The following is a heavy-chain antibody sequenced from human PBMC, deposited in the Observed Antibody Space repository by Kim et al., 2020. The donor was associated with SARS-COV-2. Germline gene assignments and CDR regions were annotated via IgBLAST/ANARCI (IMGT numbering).Heavy chain of an antibody. D-gene: IGHD2-15*01. V-gene: IGHV3-23*01. CDR1: GFPFRSHA. J-gene: IGHJ4*02. Sequence: GGSLRLSCAASGFPFRSHAMNWVRQAPGKGLEWVSGISGSGGTTNYADSVKGRFTISRDNSKNTLYLQMNSLRAEDTAVYYCAKRYCSGGTCYSIDYWGQGTLVTVSS. CDR2: ISGSGGTT. CDR3: AKRYCSGGTCYSIDY.